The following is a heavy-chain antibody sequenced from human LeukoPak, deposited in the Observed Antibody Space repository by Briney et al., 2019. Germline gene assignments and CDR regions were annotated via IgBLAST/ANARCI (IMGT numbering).Heavy chain of an antibody. CDR1: GGSISSGDYY. CDR2: ISSSGST. J-gene: IGHJ3*02. D-gene: IGHD3-22*01. Sequence: SETLSLTCTVPGGSISSGDYYWSWIRQPAGKGLEWIGRISSSGSTNYNPSLKSRVTISVDTSKNQFSLKLSSVTAADTAVYFCARGPYSYDSSGAFDIWGQGTMVTVSS. CDR3: ARGPYSYDSSGAFDI. V-gene: IGHV4-61*02.